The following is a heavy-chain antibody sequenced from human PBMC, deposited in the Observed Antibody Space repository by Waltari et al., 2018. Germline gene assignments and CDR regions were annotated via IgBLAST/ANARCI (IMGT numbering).Heavy chain of an antibody. CDR3: ARQSHISRYFDL. V-gene: IGHV4-38-2*01. Sequence: QVQLQESGPGLVKPSETLSLTCAVSGYSISSGYYWGWIRQPPGKGLEWIGSIYHSGSTYYNPSLKSRVTISVDTSKNQFSLKLSSVTAADTAVYYCARQSHISRYFDLWGRGTLVTVSS. J-gene: IGHJ2*01. CDR2: IYHSGST. CDR1: GYSISSGYY.